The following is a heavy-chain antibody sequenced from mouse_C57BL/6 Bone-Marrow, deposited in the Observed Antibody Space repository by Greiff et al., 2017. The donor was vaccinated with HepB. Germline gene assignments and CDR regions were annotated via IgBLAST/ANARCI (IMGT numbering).Heavy chain of an antibody. J-gene: IGHJ1*03. V-gene: IGHV1-81*01. CDR2: IYPRSGNT. CDR3: AKGVYYGSSYWYFDV. Sequence: QVQLQQSGAELARPGASVKLSCKASGYTFTSHGISWVKQRTGQGLEWIGEIYPRSGNTYYNEKFKGKATLTADKSSSTAYMELRSLTSEDSAVYFCAKGVYYGSSYWYFDVWGTGTTVTVSS. D-gene: IGHD1-1*01. CDR1: GYTFTSHG.